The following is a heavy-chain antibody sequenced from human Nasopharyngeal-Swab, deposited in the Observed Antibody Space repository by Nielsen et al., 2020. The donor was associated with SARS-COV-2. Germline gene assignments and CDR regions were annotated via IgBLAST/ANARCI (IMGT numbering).Heavy chain of an antibody. CDR3: ATAPMTTVTKGWFDP. J-gene: IGHJ5*02. CDR2: FDPEDGET. V-gene: IGHV1-24*01. D-gene: IGHD4-17*01. Sequence: VKVSCKVSGYTLTELSMHWVRQAPGKGLEWMGGFDPEDGETIYAQKFQGRVTMTEDTSTDTAYMELSSLRSEDTAVYYCATAPMTTVTKGWFDPWGQGTLVTVSS. CDR1: GYTLTELS.